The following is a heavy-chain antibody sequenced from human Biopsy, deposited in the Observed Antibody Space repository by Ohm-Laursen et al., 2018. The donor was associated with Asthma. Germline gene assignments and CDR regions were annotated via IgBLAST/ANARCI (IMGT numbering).Heavy chain of an antibody. CDR1: GGTFSNFA. V-gene: IGHV1-69*13. CDR2: IMTVLGTT. D-gene: IGHD6-19*01. CDR3: ARCQVGYSSGWSLLLKKIYYSGMDV. Sequence: SVKVSCKTPGGTFSNFAISWVRQAPGQGLEWLGGIMTVLGTTNYAQKFQGRVTITADESTSTAYMEVTSLRSEDTAIYYCARCQVGYSSGWSLLLKKIYYSGMDVWGQGTAVTVSS. J-gene: IGHJ6*02.